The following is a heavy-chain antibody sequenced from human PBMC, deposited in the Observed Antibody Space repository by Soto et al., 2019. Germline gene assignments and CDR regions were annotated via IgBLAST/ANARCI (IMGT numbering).Heavy chain of an antibody. CDR1: WYSLTSYW. CDR2: IDPSDSYT. CDR3: ARRRLGFGDQLGYYGMDV. Sequence: GGSLKISCKGSWYSLTSYWISWVRQMPGKSLEWMGRIDPSDSYTNYSPSFQGHVTISADKSISTAYLQWSSLKASDTAMYYCARRRLGFGDQLGYYGMDVWGQGTTVTVSS. D-gene: IGHD3-10*01. J-gene: IGHJ6*02. V-gene: IGHV5-10-1*01.